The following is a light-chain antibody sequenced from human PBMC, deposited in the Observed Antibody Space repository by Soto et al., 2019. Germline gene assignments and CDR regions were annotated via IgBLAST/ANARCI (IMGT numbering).Light chain of an antibody. J-gene: IGKJ1*01. CDR2: AAS. CDR1: QGISSY. Sequence: AIQLTQSPSSLSASVGDRVTITCRASQGISSYFAWYQQKPGKVPKLLIYAASTLQSGVPSRFSGSGSGTDFTLAISSLQPEDSATYYCLQDINYPWTFGQGTKVDI. V-gene: IGKV1-6*01. CDR3: LQDINYPWT.